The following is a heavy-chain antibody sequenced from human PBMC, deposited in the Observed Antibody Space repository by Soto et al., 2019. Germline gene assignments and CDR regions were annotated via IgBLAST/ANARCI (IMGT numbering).Heavy chain of an antibody. CDR2: ISYDGSNK. J-gene: IGHJ6*02. Sequence: QVQLVESGGGVVQPGRSLRLSCAASAFTFSSYAMHWVRQAPGKGLEWVALISYDGSNKYYVDSVRGRFTISRDNSKNTLYLQMNSLRAEDTAVYYCARGFVQPTGTSLRRTFMDVWGQGTTVTVSS. CDR3: ARGFVQPTGTSLRRTFMDV. D-gene: IGHD1-1*01. V-gene: IGHV3-30-3*01. CDR1: AFTFSSYA.